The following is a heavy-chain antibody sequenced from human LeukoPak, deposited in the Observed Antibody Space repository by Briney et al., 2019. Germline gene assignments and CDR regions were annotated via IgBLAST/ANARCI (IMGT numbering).Heavy chain of an antibody. D-gene: IGHD2-2*01. CDR3: ARCVVVPAGYYYYMDV. V-gene: IGHV1-8*03. Sequence: ASVKVSCKASGYTFTSYDINWVRQATGQGLEWMGWMNPNSGNTGYAQKFQGRVTITRNTSISTAYMELSSLRSEDTAVYYCARCVVVPAGYYYYMDVWGKGTTVTVFS. CDR2: MNPNSGNT. CDR1: GYTFTSYD. J-gene: IGHJ6*03.